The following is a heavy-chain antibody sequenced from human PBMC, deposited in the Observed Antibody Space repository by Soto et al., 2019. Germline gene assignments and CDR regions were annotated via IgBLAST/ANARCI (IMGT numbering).Heavy chain of an antibody. D-gene: IGHD6-13*01. J-gene: IGHJ4*02. CDR2: IYYSGGT. CDR1: GISISSSY. CDR3: ARWGEWYGTVHWYYLED. Sequence: ETLSLTCSGSGISISSSYWSWIRQPPGKGLEWIGYIYYSGGTNYNPSLKSRVTISVDTSKNHFSLKLSSVTAADTAVYYCARWGEWYGTVHWYYLEDWGQGTLV. V-gene: IGHV4-59*01.